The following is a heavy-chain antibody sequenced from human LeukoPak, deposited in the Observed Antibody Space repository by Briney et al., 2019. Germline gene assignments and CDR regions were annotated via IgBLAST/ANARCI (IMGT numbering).Heavy chain of an antibody. Sequence: GGSLRLSCAASGFTFSSNWMNWVRQAPSKGLEWVANIKQDGSEKYYVDSVKGRFTISRDNAKNSLYLQMNSLRAEDTAVYYCARVTYYYDSSGYLSLWGQGTLVTVSS. CDR2: IKQDGSEK. V-gene: IGHV3-7*01. D-gene: IGHD3-22*01. CDR3: ARVTYYYDSSGYLSL. CDR1: GFTFSSNW. J-gene: IGHJ4*02.